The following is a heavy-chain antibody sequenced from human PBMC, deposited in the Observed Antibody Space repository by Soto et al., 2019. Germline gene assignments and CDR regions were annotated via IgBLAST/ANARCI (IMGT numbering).Heavy chain of an antibody. V-gene: IGHV5-51*01. J-gene: IGHJ4*02. CDR2: IYPGNSDT. D-gene: IGHD3-9*01. CDR3: ARQHYDILTGLSGNFDY. CDR1: GYNFNCYW. Sequence: GESLKISCKGSGYNFNCYWIGWVRQMPGKGLEWMGIIYPGNSDTRYSPSFQGQVTISADKSISTAYLQWSSLKASDTAMYYCARQHYDILTGLSGNFDYWGQGTLVTVSS.